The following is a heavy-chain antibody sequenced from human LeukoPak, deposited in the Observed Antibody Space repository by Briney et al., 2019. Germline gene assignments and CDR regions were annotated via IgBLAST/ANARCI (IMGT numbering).Heavy chain of an antibody. CDR3: ARVVSANHYELDY. D-gene: IGHD1-14*01. V-gene: IGHV4-34*01. Sequence: SETLSLTCAVYGGSFSGYYWSWIRQPPGKGLEWIGEINHSGSTNYNPSLKSRVTISVDTSKNQFSLKLSSVTAADTAVYFCARVVSANHYELDYWGQGTLVTVSS. CDR2: INHSGST. J-gene: IGHJ4*02. CDR1: GGSFSGYY.